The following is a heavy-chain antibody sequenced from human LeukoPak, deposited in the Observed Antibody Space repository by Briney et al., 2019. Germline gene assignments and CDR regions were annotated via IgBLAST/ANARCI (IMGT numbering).Heavy chain of an antibody. D-gene: IGHD4-23*01. J-gene: IGHJ3*02. CDR1: RFTFSNFG. V-gene: IGHV3-30*18. Sequence: PGGSLRLSCAASRFTFSNFGMHWIRQAPGKGLEWVAVISYDGSNKYWGDSVKGRFTISRDNSKNTLYLQMNSLRAEDTAVYYCAKDFRRWSFFNAFDIWGQGTMVTVSS. CDR3: AKDFRRWSFFNAFDI. CDR2: ISYDGSNK.